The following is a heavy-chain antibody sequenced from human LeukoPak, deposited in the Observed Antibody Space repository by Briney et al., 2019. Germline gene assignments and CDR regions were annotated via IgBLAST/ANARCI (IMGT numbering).Heavy chain of an antibody. CDR2: IIPIFGTA. J-gene: IGHJ5*02. Sequence: GASVKVSCKASGGTFSSYAISWVRQAPGQGLEWMGGIIPIFGTANYAQKFQGRVTITADEPTSTAYMELSSLRSEDTAVYYCARGAHYYDSSGYLNWFDPWGQGTLVTVSS. D-gene: IGHD3-22*01. CDR1: GGTFSSYA. V-gene: IGHV1-69*13. CDR3: ARGAHYYDSSGYLNWFDP.